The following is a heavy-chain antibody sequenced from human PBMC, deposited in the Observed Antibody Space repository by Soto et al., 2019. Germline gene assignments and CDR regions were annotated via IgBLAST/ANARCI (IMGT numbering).Heavy chain of an antibody. CDR1: GGSFSGYY. CDR3: ARVLKAAAGFYYYYYYMDV. J-gene: IGHJ6*03. V-gene: IGHV4-34*01. D-gene: IGHD6-13*01. CDR2: INHSGST. Sequence: PSETLSLTCAVYGGSFSGYYWSWIRQPPGKGLEWIGEINHSGSTNYNPSLKSRVTISVDTSKNQFSLKLSSVTAADTAVYYCARVLKAAAGFYYYYYYMDVGGKGTTVT.